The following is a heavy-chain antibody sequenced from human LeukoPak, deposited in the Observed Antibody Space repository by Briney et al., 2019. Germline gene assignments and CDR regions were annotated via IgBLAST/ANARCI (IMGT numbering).Heavy chain of an antibody. CDR2: INPSGGST. Sequence: ASVKVSCKASGYTFTSYYIHWVRQAPGQGLEWMGIINPSGGSTSYAQKFQGRVTMTRDMSTSTVYMGLSSLRSEDTAVYYCARDQQWLVQSPFDYWGQGTLVTVSS. CDR1: GYTFTSYY. CDR3: ARDQQWLVQSPFDY. V-gene: IGHV1-46*01. J-gene: IGHJ4*02. D-gene: IGHD6-19*01.